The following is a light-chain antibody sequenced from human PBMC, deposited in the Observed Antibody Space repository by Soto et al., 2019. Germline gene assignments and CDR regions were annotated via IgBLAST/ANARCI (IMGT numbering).Light chain of an antibody. CDR2: GAS. CDR1: PSVGSN. J-gene: IGKJ1*01. CDR3: QQYNNWPPDRT. Sequence: EIVMTQSPATLSVSPGERATLSCRASPSVGSNFAWYQQKPGQAPRLLIYGASTRATGIPARFSGSGSGTEFTLTISSLQSEDFAIYFCQQYNNWPPDRTFGQGTKVEIK. V-gene: IGKV3-15*01.